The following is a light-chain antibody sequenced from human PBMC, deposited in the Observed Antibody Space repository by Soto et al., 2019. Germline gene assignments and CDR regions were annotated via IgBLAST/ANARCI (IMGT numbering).Light chain of an antibody. V-gene: IGKV1-33*01. Sequence: DIQMTQSPSSLYASVGDRVTTTCQASQDIRKDLNWYQQKPGKAPKLLIYDASNLETGVPSRFSGSGSGTDFSFTISSLQPEDIATYYCQQYDNLPFTFGPGTKVDI. CDR2: DAS. J-gene: IGKJ3*01. CDR1: QDIRKD. CDR3: QQYDNLPFT.